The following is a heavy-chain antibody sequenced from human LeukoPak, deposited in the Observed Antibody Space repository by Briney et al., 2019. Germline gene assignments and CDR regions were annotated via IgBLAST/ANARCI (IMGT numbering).Heavy chain of an antibody. CDR1: GFTFSSYA. V-gene: IGHV3-23*01. CDR3: AKGTSASGTYYSAWNY. D-gene: IGHD3-10*01. Sequence: GGSLRLSCAASGFTFSSYAMSWVRQAPGKGLEWVSAITGSGESTYYADSVKGRFTISRDSSKNTLYLQMNSLRAEDTAVYYCAKGTSASGTYYSAWNYWGQGTLVTVSS. CDR2: ITGSGEST. J-gene: IGHJ4*02.